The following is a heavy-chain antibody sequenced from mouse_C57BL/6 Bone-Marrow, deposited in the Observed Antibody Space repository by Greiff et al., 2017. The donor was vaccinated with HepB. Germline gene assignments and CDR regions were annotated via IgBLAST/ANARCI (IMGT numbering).Heavy chain of an antibody. CDR3: ARALEGYWYFDV. Sequence: DVKLVESEGGLVQPGSSMKLSCTASGFTFSDYYMAWVRQVPEKGLEWVANINYDGSSTYYLDSLKSRFIISRDNAKNILYLQMSSLKSEDTATYYCARALEGYWYFDVWGTGTTVTVSS. J-gene: IGHJ1*03. V-gene: IGHV5-16*01. CDR1: GFTFSDYY. CDR2: INYDGSST.